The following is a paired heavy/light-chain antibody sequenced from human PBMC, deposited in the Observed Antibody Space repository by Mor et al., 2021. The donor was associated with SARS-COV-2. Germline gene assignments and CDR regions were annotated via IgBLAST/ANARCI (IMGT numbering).Light chain of an antibody. J-gene: IGLJ1*01. CDR1: SSDVGDYNF. CDR3: SSYTSSSTRV. Sequence: QSALTQPASVSGSPGQSITISCTGTSSDVGDYNFVSWYQQHPGKAPKLMIYDVIDRPSGVSDRFSGSKSGNTASLTISGLQAEDEADYYCSSYTSSSTRVFGTGTKVTVL. V-gene: IGLV2-14*03. CDR2: DVI.
Heavy chain of an antibody. CDR1: GITFSNYA. CDR3: AKELYDFWSGYGYYYNYGMDV. V-gene: IGHV3-23*01. CDR2: ISGSGGST. Sequence: EVQLLESGGGLVQPGGSLRLSCAGSGITFSNYAMSWVRQAPGKGLVWVSAISGSGGSTHYADSVKGRFTISRDNSKNTLYLQMNSLRAEDTAVYYCAKELYDFWSGYGYYYNYGMDVWGQGTSVTVSS. D-gene: IGHD3-3*01. J-gene: IGHJ6*02.